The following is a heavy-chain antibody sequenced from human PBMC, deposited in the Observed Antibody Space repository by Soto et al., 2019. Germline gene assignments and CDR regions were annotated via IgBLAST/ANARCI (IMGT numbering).Heavy chain of an antibody. V-gene: IGHV3-23*01. CDR1: GFTFSSYA. D-gene: IGHD2-2*01. CDR2: ISGSGGST. Sequence: LRLSCAASGFTFSSYAMSWVRQAPGKGLEWVSAISGSGGSTYYADSVKGRFTISRDNSKNTLYLQMNSLRAEDTAVYYCAKGVSVPAAIFYYYYGMDVWGQGTTVTVSS. CDR3: AKGVSVPAAIFYYYYGMDV. J-gene: IGHJ6*02.